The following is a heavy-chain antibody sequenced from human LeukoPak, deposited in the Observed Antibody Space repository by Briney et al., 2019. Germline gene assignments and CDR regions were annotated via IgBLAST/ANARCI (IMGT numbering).Heavy chain of an antibody. CDR1: GGSISSYY. CDR2: LFHSGTR. V-gene: IGHV4-59*08. J-gene: IGHJ6*03. CDR3: ASTYYDSSGYSNSYYYYMDV. Sequence: SETLSLTCTVSGGSISSYYWSWIRQPPGKGLEWIGYLFHSGTRRYNPSLKSRVTISADTTKNQFFLSLNSTTAADTAVYYCASTYYDSSGYSNSYYYYMDVWGKGTTVTVSS. D-gene: IGHD3-22*01.